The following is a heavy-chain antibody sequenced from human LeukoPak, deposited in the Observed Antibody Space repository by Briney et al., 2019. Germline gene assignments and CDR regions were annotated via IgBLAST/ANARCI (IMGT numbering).Heavy chain of an antibody. CDR2: ISGSGGST. J-gene: IGHJ4*02. CDR1: GFTFSSYA. CDR3: AKDATQSFIVVVPADY. D-gene: IGHD2-2*01. V-gene: IGHV3-23*01. Sequence: GGSLRLSCAASGFTFSSYAMSWVRQAPGKGLEWVSAISGSGGSTYYADSVKGRFTISRDNSKNTLYLQMNSLRAEDTAVYYCAKDATQSFIVVVPADYWGQGTLVTFSS.